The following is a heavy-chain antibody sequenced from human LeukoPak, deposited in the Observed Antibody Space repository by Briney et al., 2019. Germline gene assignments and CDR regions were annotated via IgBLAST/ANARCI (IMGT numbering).Heavy chain of an antibody. Sequence: VASVRVSCKVSGYTLTELSMHRVRQAPGKALEWMGGFDPEDGETIYAQKFQGRVTMTEDTSTDTAYMELSSLRSEDTAVYYCATAQIPDGYNDAFDIWGQGTMVTVSS. J-gene: IGHJ3*02. V-gene: IGHV1-24*01. CDR2: FDPEDGET. CDR1: GYTLTELS. CDR3: ATAQIPDGYNDAFDI. D-gene: IGHD1-20*01.